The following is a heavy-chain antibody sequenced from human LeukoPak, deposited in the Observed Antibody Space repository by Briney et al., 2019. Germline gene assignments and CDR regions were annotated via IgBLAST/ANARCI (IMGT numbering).Heavy chain of an antibody. CDR1: GFTFSSYA. CDR2: ISYDGSSK. D-gene: IGHD6-19*01. CDR3: ARGDSSGWVPY. Sequence: PGGSLRLSCAASGFTFSSYAMHWVRQAPGKGLEWVAVISYDGSSKYYADSVKGRFTISRDNSKNTLYLQMNSLRAEDTAVYYCARGDSSGWVPYWGQGTLVTVSS. V-gene: IGHV3-30-3*01. J-gene: IGHJ4*02.